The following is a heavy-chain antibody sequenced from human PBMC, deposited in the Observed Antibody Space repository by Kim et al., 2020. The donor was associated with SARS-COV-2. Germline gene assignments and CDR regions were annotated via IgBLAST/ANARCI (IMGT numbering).Heavy chain of an antibody. Sequence: ASVKVSCKASGYTFTSYAMHWVRQAPGQRLEWMGWINAGNGNTKYSQKFQGRVTITRDTSASTAYMELSSLRSEDTAVYYCARDSGFGELSVYYYYGMDVWGQGTTVTVSS. CDR3: ARDSGFGELSVYYYYGMDV. J-gene: IGHJ6*02. CDR1: GYTFTSYA. D-gene: IGHD3-10*01. CDR2: INAGNGNT. V-gene: IGHV1-3*01.